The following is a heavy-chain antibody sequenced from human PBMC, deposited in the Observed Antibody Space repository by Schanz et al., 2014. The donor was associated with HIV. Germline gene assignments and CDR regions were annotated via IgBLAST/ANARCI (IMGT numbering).Heavy chain of an antibody. CDR3: ARDRMTANWKNAMDV. Sequence: EVQLVESGGGLVQPGGSLRLSCAASGFTFSSYSMNWVRQAPGEGLEWVASITSSGSYIYYADSVKGRFTISRDNAKESLYLQMNSLRAEDRAVYYCARDRMTANWKNAMDVWGQGTTVTVSS. CDR2: ITSSGSYI. J-gene: IGHJ6*02. D-gene: IGHD1-20*01. CDR1: GFTFSSYS. V-gene: IGHV3-21*01.